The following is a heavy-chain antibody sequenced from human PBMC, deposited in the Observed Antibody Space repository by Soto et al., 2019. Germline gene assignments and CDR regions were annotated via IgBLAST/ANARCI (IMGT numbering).Heavy chain of an antibody. Sequence: QVQLVQSGAEVKKPGSSVKVSCKASGGTFSSYAISWVRQAPGQGLEWMGGIIPIFGTANYAQKFQDRVTITADESTSTAYMELSSLRSEDTAVYYCASPAHIVGATGYFQHWGQGTLVTVSS. CDR2: IIPIFGTA. CDR1: GGTFSSYA. V-gene: IGHV1-69*01. D-gene: IGHD1-26*01. J-gene: IGHJ1*01. CDR3: ASPAHIVGATGYFQH.